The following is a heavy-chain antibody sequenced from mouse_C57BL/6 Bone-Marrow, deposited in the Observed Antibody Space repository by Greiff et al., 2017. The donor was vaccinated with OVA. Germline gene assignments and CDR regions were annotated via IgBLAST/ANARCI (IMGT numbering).Heavy chain of an antibody. D-gene: IGHD1-1*01. CDR3: ERDGSSFYAMDY. CDR1: GYTFTSYG. CDR2: IYPRSGTT. V-gene: IGHV1-81*01. Sequence: QVQLQQSGAELARPGASVKLSCKASGYTFTSYGISWVKQRTGQCLEWIGEIYPRSGTTYYNEKFKGKDTLTADKASSTAYMEIRILTSEDSAVYFCERDGSSFYAMDYWGQGTSVTVSS. J-gene: IGHJ4*01.